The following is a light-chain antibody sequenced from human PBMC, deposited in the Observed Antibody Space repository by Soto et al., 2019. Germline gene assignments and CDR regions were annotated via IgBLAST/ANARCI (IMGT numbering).Light chain of an antibody. CDR3: QQYNNWPRT. CDR1: QSVSAN. J-gene: IGKJ1*01. Sequence: EIVMTQSPATLSVSPGERATLSCRASQSVSANLAWYQQKPGQAPRLLIHGATTRATGIPARFSGSGSGTEFTPTISSLQSEDFAVYYCQQYNNWPRTFGQGTKVDI. CDR2: GAT. V-gene: IGKV3-15*01.